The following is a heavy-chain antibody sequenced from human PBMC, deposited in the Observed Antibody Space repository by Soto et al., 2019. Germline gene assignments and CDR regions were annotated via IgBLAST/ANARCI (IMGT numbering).Heavy chain of an antibody. CDR3: ARGLGVTHLFDY. D-gene: IGHD2-21*02. Sequence: QVQLVESGGGVVQPGRSLRLSCAASGFTFSSYGMHWVRQAPGKGLEWVAVIWYDGSNKYYADSVKGRFTISRDNSTNTLYLQMNSLRAEDTAVYYWARGLGVTHLFDYWGQGTLVTVSS. CDR1: GFTFSSYG. CDR2: IWYDGSNK. J-gene: IGHJ4*02. V-gene: IGHV3-33*01.